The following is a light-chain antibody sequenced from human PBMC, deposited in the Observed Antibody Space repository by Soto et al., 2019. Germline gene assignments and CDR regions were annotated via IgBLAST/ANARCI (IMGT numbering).Light chain of an antibody. CDR1: SSNIGAGYD. J-gene: IGLJ3*02. V-gene: IGLV1-40*01. CDR3: AAWDDSLNGWV. CDR2: SSD. Sequence: QSVLTQPPSVSGAPGQTITISCTGSSSNIGAGYDVHWYQQLPGRAPKLLIYSSDRRPSGVPDRFSGSKSGTSASLAINGLQPEDEADYYCAAWDDSLNGWVFGGGTKVTVL.